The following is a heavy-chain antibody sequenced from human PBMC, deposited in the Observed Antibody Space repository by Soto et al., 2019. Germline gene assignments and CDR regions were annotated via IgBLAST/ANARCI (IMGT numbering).Heavy chain of an antibody. CDR3: ARERCSSTNCYYGY. CDR2: IYSGGST. J-gene: IGHJ4*02. D-gene: IGHD2-2*01. CDR1: GFSVSSNY. V-gene: IGHV3-53*02. Sequence: EVQLVETGGGLIQPGGSLRLSCAASGFSVSSNYMSWVRQAPGKGLEWVSVIYSGGSTYYADSVKGRFTLSRDNSRNTLYLQMNSLRAEDTAVYYCARERCSSTNCYYGYWGQGILVTVSS.